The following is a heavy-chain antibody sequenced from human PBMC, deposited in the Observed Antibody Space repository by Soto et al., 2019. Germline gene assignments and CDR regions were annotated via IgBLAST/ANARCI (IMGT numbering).Heavy chain of an antibody. CDR3: ARPGGLTRIGSGFDM. CDR2: IDPSDSYT. J-gene: IGHJ3*02. V-gene: IGHV5-10-1*01. CDR1: GYSFTSHF. Sequence: PGESLKISCKGSGYSFTSHFITWLRQMPGKGLEWMGKIDPSDSYTDYSPSFQGHVTFSVDKSINTAYLHWSSLKASDTAIYYCARPGGLTRIGSGFDMWGQGTMVTVSS. D-gene: IGHD1-20*01.